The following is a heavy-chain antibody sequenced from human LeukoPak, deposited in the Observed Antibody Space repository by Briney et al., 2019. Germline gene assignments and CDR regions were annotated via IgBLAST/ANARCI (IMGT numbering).Heavy chain of an antibody. CDR3: ARDLGLQLWLVPDY. D-gene: IGHD5-18*01. CDR1: GYTFTGYY. V-gene: IGHV1-2*02. CDR2: INPNSGGT. Sequence: ASVKGPCKASGYTFTGYYMHWVRQAPGQGLEWMGWINPNSGGTNYAQKFQGRVTMTRDTSISTAYMELSRLRSDDTAVYYCARDLGLQLWLVPDYWGQGTLVTVSS. J-gene: IGHJ4*02.